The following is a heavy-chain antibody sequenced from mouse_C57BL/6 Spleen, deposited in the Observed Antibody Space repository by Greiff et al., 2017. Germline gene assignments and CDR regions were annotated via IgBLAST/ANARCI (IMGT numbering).Heavy chain of an antibody. CDR2: IYPGGGYT. CDR1: GYTFTNYW. CDR3: ARSPYYYGSSLFDY. Sequence: QVQLQQSGAELVRPGTSVKMSCKASGYTFTNYWIGWAKQRPGHGLEWIGDIYPGGGYTNYNEKFKGKATLTADKSSSTAYMQFSSLTSEDSAIYYCARSPYYYGSSLFDYWGQGTTLTVSS. J-gene: IGHJ2*01. V-gene: IGHV1-63*01. D-gene: IGHD1-1*01.